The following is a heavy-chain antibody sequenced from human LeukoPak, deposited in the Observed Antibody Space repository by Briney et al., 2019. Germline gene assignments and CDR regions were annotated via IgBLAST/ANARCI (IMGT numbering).Heavy chain of an antibody. D-gene: IGHD3-10*01. J-gene: IGHJ4*02. V-gene: IGHV5-51*01. CDR3: ARQEGYYGSGSYHPLGY. CDR1: GYSFTTYW. Sequence: GESLKISCKASGYSFTTYWIGWVRQVPGKGLEWVGIIYPADSTAKYSPSFQGQVTISADKSISTAYLQWSSLKASDTAMYYCARQEGYYGSGSYHPLGYWGQGTLVTVSS. CDR2: IYPADSTA.